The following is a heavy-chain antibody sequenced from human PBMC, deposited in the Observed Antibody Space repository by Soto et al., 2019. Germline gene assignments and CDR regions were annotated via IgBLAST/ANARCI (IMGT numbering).Heavy chain of an antibody. Sequence: EVQLVESGGGLVKPGGSLRLSCAASGFTFSAYNMNWVRQPPGKGLEWVSSITSSSSSIYYADSLKGRFTISRDNAKNSLYLQMNSLSVEDTDVYYCASHYGDNGWFDPWGQGTLVTVSS. CDR3: ASHYGDNGWFDP. J-gene: IGHJ5*02. CDR1: GFTFSAYN. D-gene: IGHD4-17*01. CDR2: ITSSSSSI. V-gene: IGHV3-21*06.